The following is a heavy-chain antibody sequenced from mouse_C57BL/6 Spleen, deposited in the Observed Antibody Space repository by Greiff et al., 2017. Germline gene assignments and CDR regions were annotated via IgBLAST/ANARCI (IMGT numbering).Heavy chain of an antibody. V-gene: IGHV5-15*01. CDR1: GFTFSDYG. CDR3: ERRVDYGSSDYYAMDY. J-gene: IGHJ4*01. D-gene: IGHD1-1*01. Sequence: EVMLVESGGGLVQPGGSLKLSCAASGFTFSDYGMAWVRQAPRKGPEWVAFISNLAYSIYYAATVPGRFTISRENAKNTLDLEMSSLRSEDTAMYYCERRVDYGSSDYYAMDYWGQGTSVTVS. CDR2: ISNLAYSI.